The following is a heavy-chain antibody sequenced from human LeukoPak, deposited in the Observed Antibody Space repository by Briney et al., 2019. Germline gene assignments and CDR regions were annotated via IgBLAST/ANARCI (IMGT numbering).Heavy chain of an antibody. Sequence: GGSLRLSCAASGFTFSSYGMHWVRQAPGKGLEWVAVVWYDGSNKYYADSVKGRFTISRDNSKNTLYLQMNSLRAEDTAVYYCARDCSGGTCSSAGYWGQGTLVTVSS. J-gene: IGHJ4*02. CDR3: ARDCSGGTCSSAGY. CDR2: VWYDGSNK. V-gene: IGHV3-33*01. CDR1: GFTFSSYG. D-gene: IGHD2-15*01.